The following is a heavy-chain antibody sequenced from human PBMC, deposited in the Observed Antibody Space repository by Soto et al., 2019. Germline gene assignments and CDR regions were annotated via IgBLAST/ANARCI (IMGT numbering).Heavy chain of an antibody. CDR1: GGSISSSSYY. D-gene: IGHD2-2*01. J-gene: IGHJ5*02. CDR3: AGGYCSSTSCYGPWFDP. Sequence: SETLSLTCTVSGGSISSSSYYWGWIRQPPGKGLEWIGSIYYSGSTYYNPSLKSRVTISVDTSKNQFSLKLSSVTAADTAVYYCAGGYCSSTSCYGPWFDPWGQGTLVTVSS. CDR2: IYYSGST. V-gene: IGHV4-39*07.